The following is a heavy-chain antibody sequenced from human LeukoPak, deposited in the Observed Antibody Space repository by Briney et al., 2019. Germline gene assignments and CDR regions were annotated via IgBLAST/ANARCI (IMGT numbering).Heavy chain of an antibody. CDR1: GFTLEFNTYG. CDR2: ISYDGNNK. Sequence: GGSLRLSCGGSGFTLEFNTYGMHWVRQTPGKGLEWVAGISYDGNNKFYPDSVKGRFTISRDNSKNMVYLQMNSLRVEDTAFYYCAKDRGSGDDYGDSVLDQWGQGTLVTVSS. V-gene: IGHV3-30*18. J-gene: IGHJ4*02. CDR3: AKDRGSGDDYGDSVLDQ. D-gene: IGHD4-17*01.